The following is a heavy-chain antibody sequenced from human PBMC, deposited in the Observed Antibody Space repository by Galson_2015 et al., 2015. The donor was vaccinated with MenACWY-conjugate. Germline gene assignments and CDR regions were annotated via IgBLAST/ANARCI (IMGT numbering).Heavy chain of an antibody. Sequence: SLRLSCAASGFTFNSHGMHWVRQAPGKGLEWVAVIWYDGSNKYYADSVKGRFTISRDNSKNTVYLQMDSLRAEDTAMYYCAKRGAITASIWKDAFEYWGQGTLVTVSS. D-gene: IGHD1-26*01. CDR3: AKRGAITASIWKDAFEY. CDR1: GFTFNSHG. V-gene: IGHV3-33*06. J-gene: IGHJ4*02. CDR2: IWYDGSNK.